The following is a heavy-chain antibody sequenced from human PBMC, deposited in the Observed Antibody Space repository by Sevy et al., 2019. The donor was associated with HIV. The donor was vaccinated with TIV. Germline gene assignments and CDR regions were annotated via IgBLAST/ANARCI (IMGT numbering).Heavy chain of an antibody. D-gene: IGHD2-15*01. Sequence: GGSLRLSCAASGFIFNDYAMHWVRQAPGKGLEWVAVISDDGNNKYYTDSVEGRFTISRDNSKDTLYLQRNSLRDVDTAIYYCAREGAPYRNIRYCSGDNCYYNWFDPWGQGTLVTVSS. CDR3: AREGAPYRNIRYCSGDNCYYNWFDP. V-gene: IGHV3-30*10. CDR1: GFIFNDYA. J-gene: IGHJ5*02. CDR2: ISDDGNNK.